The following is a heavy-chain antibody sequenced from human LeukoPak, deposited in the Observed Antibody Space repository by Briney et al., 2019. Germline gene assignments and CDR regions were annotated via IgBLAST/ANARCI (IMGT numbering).Heavy chain of an antibody. V-gene: IGHV1-69*04. D-gene: IGHD2-2*02. J-gene: IGHJ4*02. Sequence: SVKVSCKASGGTFSSYAISWVRQAPGQGLEWMGRIIPILGIANYAQKFQGRVAITADKSTSTAYMELSSLRSEDTAVYYCARDPLVYCSSTSCYSHFDYWGQGTLVTVSS. CDR1: GGTFSSYA. CDR2: IIPILGIA. CDR3: ARDPLVYCSSTSCYSHFDY.